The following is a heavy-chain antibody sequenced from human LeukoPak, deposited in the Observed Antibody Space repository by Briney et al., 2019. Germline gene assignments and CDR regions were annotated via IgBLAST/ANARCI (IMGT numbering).Heavy chain of an antibody. CDR3: ARGGGNYYFGLDV. CDR2: IYYGGST. Sequence: SETLSLTCTVSGGSISNNYWSWIRPPPGKGLEWIGYIYYGGSTNYNPSLKSRITISEDTSKNQFSLKLSSVTAADTAVYYCARGGGNYYFGLDVWGQGTTVTVSS. CDR1: GGSISNNY. V-gene: IGHV4-59*01. D-gene: IGHD3-16*01. J-gene: IGHJ6*02.